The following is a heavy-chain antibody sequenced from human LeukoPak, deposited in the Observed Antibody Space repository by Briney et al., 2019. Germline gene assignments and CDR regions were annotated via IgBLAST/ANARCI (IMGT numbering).Heavy chain of an antibody. CDR3: ARDRGITMIAQWGDYYMDV. CDR2: ISSSGSTI. V-gene: IGHV3-11*04. D-gene: IGHD3-22*01. CDR1: GGSISSSSYY. Sequence: LSLTCTDSGGSISSSSYYWGWIRQAPGKGLEWVSYISSSGSTIYYADSVKGRFTISRDNAKNSLYLQMNSLRAEDTAVYYCARDRGITMIAQWGDYYMDVWGKGTTVTVSS. J-gene: IGHJ6*03.